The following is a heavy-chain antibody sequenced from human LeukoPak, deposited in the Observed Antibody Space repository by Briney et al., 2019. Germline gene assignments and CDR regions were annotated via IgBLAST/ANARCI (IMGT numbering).Heavy chain of an antibody. Sequence: SETLSLTCTVSGRSISSYYWSWIRQPPGKGLEWIGYIYSSGSTNYNPSPKSRVTISVDTSRNQFSLKLSSVTAADTAMYYCARMFQYYYMDVWGKGTTVTVSS. J-gene: IGHJ6*03. CDR1: GRSISSYY. V-gene: IGHV4-59*01. CDR2: IYSSGST. D-gene: IGHD3-10*02. CDR3: ARMFQYYYMDV.